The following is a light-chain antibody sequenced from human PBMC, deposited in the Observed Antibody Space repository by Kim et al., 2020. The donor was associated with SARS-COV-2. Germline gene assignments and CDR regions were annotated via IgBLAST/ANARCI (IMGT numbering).Light chain of an antibody. V-gene: IGLV3-1*01. Sequence: VSPEQTASRTCSGDKLGDKYACWYQQKPGQSLVLVIYQDSKRPSGIPERFSGSNSGNTATLTISGTQAMDEADYYCQAWDSSTGVFGGGTQLTVL. CDR2: QDS. CDR3: QAWDSSTGV. CDR1: KLGDKY. J-gene: IGLJ2*01.